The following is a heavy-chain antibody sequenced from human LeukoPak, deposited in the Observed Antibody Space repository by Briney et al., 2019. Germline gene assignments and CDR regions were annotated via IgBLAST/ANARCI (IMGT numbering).Heavy chain of an antibody. Sequence: GGSLRLSCAASGFTFSSYSMNWVRQAPGKGLEWVSSISSSSSYIDYADSVKGRFTISRDNATTYLYLQINRPRAEYTAVYYCARDALYCGGDCYAFDYWSQGTLVTVSS. CDR1: GFTFSSYS. J-gene: IGHJ4*02. V-gene: IGHV3-21*01. CDR2: ISSSSSYI. D-gene: IGHD2-21*01. CDR3: ARDALYCGGDCYAFDY.